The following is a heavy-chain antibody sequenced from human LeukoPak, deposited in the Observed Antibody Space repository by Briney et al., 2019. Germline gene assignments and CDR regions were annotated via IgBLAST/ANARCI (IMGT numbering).Heavy chain of an antibody. CDR3: ARGNGSGSYYNVPYYYYMDV. Sequence: SETLYLTCAVYGGSFSGYYWSWIRQPAGKGLEWIGRIYTSGSTNYNPSLKSRVTMSVDTSKNQFSLKLSSVTAADTAVYYCARGNGSGSYYNVPYYYYMDVWGKGTTVTISS. D-gene: IGHD3-10*01. CDR2: IYTSGST. CDR1: GGSFSGYY. V-gene: IGHV4-59*10. J-gene: IGHJ6*03.